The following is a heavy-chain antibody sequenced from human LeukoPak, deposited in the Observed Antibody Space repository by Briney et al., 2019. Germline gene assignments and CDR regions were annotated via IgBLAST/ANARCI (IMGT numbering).Heavy chain of an antibody. D-gene: IGHD3-3*01. Sequence: GGSLRLSCAASGFTFSSYAMSWVRQAPGKGLEWVSAISGSGGSTYYADSVKGRFTISRDNSKNTLYLQMNSLRAEDTAVYYCAKDPGSGYVSSYFDYWGQGTLVTVSS. CDR3: AKDPGSGYVSSYFDY. J-gene: IGHJ4*02. CDR2: ISGSGGST. V-gene: IGHV3-23*01. CDR1: GFTFSSYA.